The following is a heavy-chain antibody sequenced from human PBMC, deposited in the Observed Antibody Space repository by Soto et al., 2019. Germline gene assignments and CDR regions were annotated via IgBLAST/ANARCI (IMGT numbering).Heavy chain of an antibody. CDR1: GGSISSSSYY. V-gene: IGHV4-39*01. D-gene: IGHD6-6*01. Sequence: SETLSLTCTVSGGSISSSSYYWGWIRQPPGKGLEGIGSIYYSGSTYYNPSLKSRVTISVDTSKNQFSLKLSSVPAADTAVYYCASMYSRSLWGGYWGQGTLVTVS. CDR3: ASMYSRSLWGGY. CDR2: IYYSGST. J-gene: IGHJ4*02.